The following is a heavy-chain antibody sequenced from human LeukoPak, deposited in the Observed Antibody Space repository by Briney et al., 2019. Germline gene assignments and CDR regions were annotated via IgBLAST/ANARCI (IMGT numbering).Heavy chain of an antibody. J-gene: IGHJ5*02. V-gene: IGHV3-7*01. D-gene: IGHD2-2*01. CDR3: ARDDCSSISCYHNWFDP. CDR2: IKQDGSEK. Sequence: PGGSLRLSCAASGFTFSSYWMSWVRQAPGKGLEWVANIKQDGSEKYYVDSVKGRFTISRDNAKNSLYLQMNSLRAEDTAVYCCARDDCSSISCYHNWFDPWGQGTLVTVSS. CDR1: GFTFSSYW.